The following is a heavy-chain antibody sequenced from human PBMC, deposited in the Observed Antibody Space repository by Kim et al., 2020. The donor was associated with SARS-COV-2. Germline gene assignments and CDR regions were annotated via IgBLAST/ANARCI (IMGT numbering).Heavy chain of an antibody. CDR1: GFTFSNAW. Sequence: GGSLRLSCAASGFTFSNAWMSWVRQAPGKGLEWVGRIKSKTDGGTTDYAAPVKGRFTISRDDSKNTLYLQMNSRKTEDTAVYYCTTDYDFWSGYYWVPYYYSYMDVCGKGTPVTVSS. J-gene: IGHJ6*03. V-gene: IGHV3-15*01. CDR3: TTDYDFWSGYYWVPYYYSYMDV. D-gene: IGHD3-3*01. CDR2: IKSKTDGGTT.